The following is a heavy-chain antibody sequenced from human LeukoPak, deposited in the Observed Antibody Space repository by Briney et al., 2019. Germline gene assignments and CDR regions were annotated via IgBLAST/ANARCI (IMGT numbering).Heavy chain of an antibody. V-gene: IGHV4-39*01. CDR3: VRRGQRLNPGLYYFDY. Sequence: SETLSLTCTVSGASISSGDYYWGWIRQSPGKGLEWIGTIYYSGSTNYNPSLKSRVTISVDTSENQFSLRLSSMTATDTAVYYCVRRGQRLNPGLYYFDYWGQGTLVTVSS. CDR2: IYYSGST. D-gene: IGHD6-25*01. CDR1: GASISSGDYY. J-gene: IGHJ4*02.